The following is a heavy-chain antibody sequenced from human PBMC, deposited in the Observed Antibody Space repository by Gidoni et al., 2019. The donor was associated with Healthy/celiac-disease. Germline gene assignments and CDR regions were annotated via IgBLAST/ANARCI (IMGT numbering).Heavy chain of an antibody. Sequence: EVQLLESGGGLVQPGGSLRLSCAASGFTFRSYARSWVRQAPGKGLEWASAISGSGGSTYYADSVKGRFTISRDNSKNTLYLQMNSLRAEDTAVYYCAKDQSWFGELRIHYGMDVWGQGTTVTVSS. CDR3: AKDQSWFGELRIHYGMDV. J-gene: IGHJ6*02. CDR1: GFTFRSYA. V-gene: IGHV3-23*01. D-gene: IGHD3-10*01. CDR2: ISGSGGST.